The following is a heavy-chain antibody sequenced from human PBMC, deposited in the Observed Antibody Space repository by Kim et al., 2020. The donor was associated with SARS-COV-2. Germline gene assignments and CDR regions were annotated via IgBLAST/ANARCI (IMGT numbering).Heavy chain of an antibody. CDR1: GFTFSSYE. CDR3: ARGYCSGGSCFKYYYYGMDV. CDR2: ISSSGSTI. J-gene: IGHJ6*02. Sequence: GGSLRLSCAASGFTFSSYEMNWARQAPGKGLEWVSYISSSGSTIYYADSVKGRFTISRDNAKNSLYLQMNSLRAEDTAVYYCARGYCSGGSCFKYYYYGMDVWGQGTTVTVSS. D-gene: IGHD2-15*01. V-gene: IGHV3-48*03.